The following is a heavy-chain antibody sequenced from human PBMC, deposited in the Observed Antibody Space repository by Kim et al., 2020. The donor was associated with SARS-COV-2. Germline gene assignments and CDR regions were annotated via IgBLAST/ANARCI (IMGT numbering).Heavy chain of an antibody. CDR2: IYYSGST. D-gene: IGHD4-17*01. V-gene: IGHV4-59*08. J-gene: IGHJ5*02. Sequence: SETLSLTCTVSGGSISSYYWSWIRQPPGKGLEWIGYIYYSGSTNYNPSLKSRVTISVDTSKNQFSLKLSSVTAADTAVYYCARRSRIENGDYIDPWGQGTLVTVSS. CDR1: GGSISSYY. CDR3: ARRSRIENGDYIDP.